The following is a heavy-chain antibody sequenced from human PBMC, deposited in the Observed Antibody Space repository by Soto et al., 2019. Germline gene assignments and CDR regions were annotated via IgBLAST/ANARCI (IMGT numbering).Heavy chain of an antibody. CDR3: ARVTTGTTYYYGMDV. J-gene: IGHJ6*02. V-gene: IGHV1-69*13. Sequence: SVKVSCKASGGTFSSYAISWVRQAPGQGLEWMGGIIPIFGTANYAQKFQGRVTITADESTSTAYMELSSLRSEDTAVFYCARVTTGTTYYYGMDVWGQGTTVTVSS. CDR1: GGTFSSYA. D-gene: IGHD1-1*01. CDR2: IIPIFGTA.